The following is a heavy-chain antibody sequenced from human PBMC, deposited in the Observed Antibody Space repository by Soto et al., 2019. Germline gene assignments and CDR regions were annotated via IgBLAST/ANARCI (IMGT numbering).Heavy chain of an antibody. Sequence: ASVKVSCKASGYTFTGYYMHWVRQAPGQGLEWMGWINPNSGGTNYAQKFQGRVTMTRDTSISTAYMELSRLRSDDTAVYYCARVHVYFEWLLPEYSFDYWGQGTLVTVSS. CDR3: ARVHVYFEWLLPEYSFDY. J-gene: IGHJ4*02. CDR2: INPNSGGT. D-gene: IGHD3-9*01. V-gene: IGHV1-2*02. CDR1: GYTFTGYY.